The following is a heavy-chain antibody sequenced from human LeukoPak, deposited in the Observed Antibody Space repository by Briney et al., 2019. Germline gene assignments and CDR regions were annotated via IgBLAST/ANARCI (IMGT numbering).Heavy chain of an antibody. CDR2: IYHSGST. CDR3: ATGKGYGGNVV. CDR1: GGSISSGGYS. V-gene: IGHV4-30-2*02. Sequence: SETLSLTCAVSGGSISSGGYSWSWIRQPPGKGLEWIGYIYHSGSTYYNPSLKSRVTISVDTSKNQFSLKLSSLTAADTAVYYCATGKGYGGNVVWGQGTLVTVSS. J-gene: IGHJ4*02. D-gene: IGHD4-23*01.